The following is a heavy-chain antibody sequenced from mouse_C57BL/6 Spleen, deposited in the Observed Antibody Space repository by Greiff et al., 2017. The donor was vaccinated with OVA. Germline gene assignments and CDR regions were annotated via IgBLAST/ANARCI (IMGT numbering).Heavy chain of an antibody. CDR3: ARQYSNYGYYFDY. D-gene: IGHD2-5*01. Sequence: VQLQQSGAELVRPGASVKLSCKASGYTFTDYYINWVKQRPGQGLEWIARIYPGSGNTYYNEKFKGKATLTAEKSSSTAYMQLSSLTSEDSAVYFCARQYSNYGYYFDYWGQGTTLTVSS. CDR1: GYTFTDYY. CDR2: IYPGSGNT. V-gene: IGHV1-76*01. J-gene: IGHJ2*01.